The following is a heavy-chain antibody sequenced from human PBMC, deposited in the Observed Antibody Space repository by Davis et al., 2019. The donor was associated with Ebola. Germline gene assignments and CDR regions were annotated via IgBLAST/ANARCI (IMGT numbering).Heavy chain of an antibody. J-gene: IGHJ6*02. CDR2: IYYSGST. CDR1: GGSISSYY. V-gene: IGHV4-59*01. D-gene: IGHD5-24*01. Sequence: PSETLSLTCTVSGGSISSYYWSWIRQPPGKGLEWIGYIYYSGSTNYNPSLKSRVTISVDTSKNQFSLKLSSVTAADTAVYYCARDGYNSLDVWGQGTTVTVSS. CDR3: ARDGYNSLDV.